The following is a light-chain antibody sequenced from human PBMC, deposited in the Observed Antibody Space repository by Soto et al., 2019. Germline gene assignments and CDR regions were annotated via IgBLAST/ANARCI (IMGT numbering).Light chain of an antibody. V-gene: IGKV1-12*01. CDR3: QQANSFPRT. Sequence: DIQMTPSPSTLYASVGDRGTITCRASQSISSWLAWYQQKTGKXXKXXINAASSLQSGVPSRFSVSGSGTDFTITISSLQPEDGATYYGQQANSFPRTFGQGTKVDIK. J-gene: IGKJ1*01. CDR1: QSISSW. CDR2: AAS.